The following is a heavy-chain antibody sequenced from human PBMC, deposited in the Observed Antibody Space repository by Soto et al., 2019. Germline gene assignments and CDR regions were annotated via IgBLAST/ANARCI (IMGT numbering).Heavy chain of an antibody. J-gene: IGHJ6*02. V-gene: IGHV1-2*02. CDR2: INPNSGDT. CDR1: GYIFTSYH. CDR3: ARDARGTRGFDEMDI. D-gene: IGHD3-9*01. Sequence: ASVKVSCTASGYIFTSYHIHWVRQAPGRGLEWMGWINPNSGDTAYAQNFQGRVTMTRDTSFTLVYMEMSGLMSDDTAVYYCARDARGTRGFDEMDIWGQGTTVTVSS.